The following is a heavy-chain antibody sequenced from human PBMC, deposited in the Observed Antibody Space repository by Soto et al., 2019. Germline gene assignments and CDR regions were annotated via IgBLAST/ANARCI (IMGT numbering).Heavy chain of an antibody. V-gene: IGHV3-23*01. D-gene: IGHD3-9*01. CDR3: AKESSRFFDWLAKPAHYFDS. Sequence: EVLLLESGGGLVQPGGSLTVSCEASGFTFSRSAMSWVRQAPGKGLEWVSGISGSGDSPSYADSVLGRITISRDNYKDTVYLVMDSLRADDTAVYYCAKESSRFFDWLAKPAHYFDSWGQGILVSVSS. J-gene: IGHJ4*02. CDR1: GFTFSRSA. CDR2: ISGSGDSP.